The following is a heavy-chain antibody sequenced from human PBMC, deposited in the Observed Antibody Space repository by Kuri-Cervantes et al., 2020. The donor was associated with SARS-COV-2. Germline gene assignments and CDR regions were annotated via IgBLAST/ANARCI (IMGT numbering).Heavy chain of an antibody. Sequence: GGSLRLSCAASGFTFSSYGMHWVRQAPGKGLEWVAVIWYGGSNKYYADSVKGRFTISRDNSKNTLYLQTNSLRAEDTAVYYCARARGPDAFDIWGQGTMVTVSS. CDR1: GFTFSSYG. J-gene: IGHJ3*02. V-gene: IGHV3-33*08. CDR3: ARARGPDAFDI. CDR2: IWYGGSNK.